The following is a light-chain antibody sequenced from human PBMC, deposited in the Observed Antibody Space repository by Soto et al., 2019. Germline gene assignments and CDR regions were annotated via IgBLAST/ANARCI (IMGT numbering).Light chain of an antibody. CDR1: SSDVGGYNY. CDR2: EVS. V-gene: IGLV2-14*01. CDR3: SSYTSTTTYV. Sequence: QSALTQPASVSGSPGQSITISCTGTSSDVGGYNYVSWYQQPPGKAPKLMIYEVSNRPSGVSNRFSASKSGNTASLTISGLQAEDEADYYCSSYTSTTTYVFGTGTKLTVL. J-gene: IGLJ1*01.